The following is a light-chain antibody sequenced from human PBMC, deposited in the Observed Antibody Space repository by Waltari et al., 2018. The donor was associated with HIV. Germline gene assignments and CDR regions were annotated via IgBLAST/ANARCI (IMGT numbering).Light chain of an antibody. CDR1: SSDVGYYEL. Sequence: QSALTQPASVSGSPGQSITISCSGTSSDVGYYELVSWYQHHPDRAPKLIISGVNRRPSGIAGLFAGSKSGKTASLTISGLESDDETDYYCCSYAGNTTWVFGGGTKLTVL. CDR3: CSYAGNTTWV. CDR2: GVN. J-gene: IGLJ3*02. V-gene: IGLV2-23*02.